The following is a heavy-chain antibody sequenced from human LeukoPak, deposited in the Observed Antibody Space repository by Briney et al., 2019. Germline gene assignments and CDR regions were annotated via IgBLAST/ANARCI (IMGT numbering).Heavy chain of an antibody. V-gene: IGHV3-48*02. CDR1: GFTFSNSG. CDR2: ISSSRTTV. J-gene: IGHJ4*02. Sequence: PGGSLRLSCAVSGFTFSNSGLHWVRQAPGKGLEWLSYISSSRTTVYSADSVKGRFTISRDNAKNSLYLQMNSLRDEDTAVYFCARDSATAFDYWGQGTLVTVPP. D-gene: IGHD5-12*01. CDR3: ARDSATAFDY.